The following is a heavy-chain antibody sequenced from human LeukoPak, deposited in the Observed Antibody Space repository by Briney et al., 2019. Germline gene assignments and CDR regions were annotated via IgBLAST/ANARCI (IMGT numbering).Heavy chain of an antibody. CDR2: ISGSGGST. Sequence: GGSLTLSCAASGFTPSSYAMSWVRQAPGKGLEWVSAISGSGGSTYYADSVKGRFTISRDNSKNTLYLQMNSLRAEDTAVYYCAKGIAAAGLNYYYGMDVWGRGTTDSVSS. CDR1: GFTPSSYA. D-gene: IGHD6-13*01. J-gene: IGHJ6*04. V-gene: IGHV3-23*01. CDR3: AKGIAAAGLNYYYGMDV.